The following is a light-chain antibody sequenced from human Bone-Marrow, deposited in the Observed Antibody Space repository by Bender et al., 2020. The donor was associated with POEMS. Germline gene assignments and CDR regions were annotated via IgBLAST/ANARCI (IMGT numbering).Light chain of an antibody. V-gene: IGLV1-51*02. CDR2: ENN. J-gene: IGLJ1*01. CDR3: AAWDESLSGHYV. CDR1: HSNIGKNY. Sequence: QSVLTQPPSVSAAPGQKVTISCSGSHSNIGKNYVSWYQQLPGTGPKLLISENNKRPSGIPDRFSASKSGTSATLAITGLQTGDEADYYCAAWDESLSGHYVFGTGTKVTVV.